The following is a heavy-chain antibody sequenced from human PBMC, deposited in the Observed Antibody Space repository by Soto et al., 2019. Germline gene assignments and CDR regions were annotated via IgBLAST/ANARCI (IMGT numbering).Heavy chain of an antibody. CDR2: ITNSGSYT. CDR1: GFTFSDYY. D-gene: IGHD5-12*01. Sequence: QVQLVESGGGLVKPGGSLRLSCEASGFTFSDYYMSWIRQAPGKGLEWVSYITNSGSYTNFADSVKGRFTLSRDNAKNSMYLQMNSLRVEETAVYYCATNVGYSGFEGPDYWGQGTLVTVSS. V-gene: IGHV3-11*05. CDR3: ATNVGYSGFEGPDY. J-gene: IGHJ4*02.